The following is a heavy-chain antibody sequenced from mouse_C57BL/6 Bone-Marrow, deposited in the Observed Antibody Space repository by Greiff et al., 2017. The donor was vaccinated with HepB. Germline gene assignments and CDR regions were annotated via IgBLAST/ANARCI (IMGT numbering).Heavy chain of an antibody. Sequence: VQLQQPGAELVKPGASVKMSCKASGYTFTSYWITWVKQRPGQGLEWIGDIYPGSGSTNYNEKFKSKATLTVDTSSSTAYMPLSSLTSEDSAVYYCAREGGGGSSDAMDYWGQGTSVTVSS. CDR3: AREGGGGSSDAMDY. J-gene: IGHJ4*01. V-gene: IGHV1-55*01. D-gene: IGHD1-1*01. CDR2: IYPGSGST. CDR1: GYTFTSYW.